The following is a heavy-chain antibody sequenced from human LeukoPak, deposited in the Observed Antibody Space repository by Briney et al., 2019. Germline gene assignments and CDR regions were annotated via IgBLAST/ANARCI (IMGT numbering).Heavy chain of an antibody. CDR3: ARGGGSGSYYKRRPHYYYGMDV. CDR1: GGSFSGYY. J-gene: IGHJ6*02. Sequence: SETLSLTCAVYGGSFSGYYWSWIRQPPGMGLEWIGEINHSGSTNYNPSLKSRVTISVDTSKNQFSLKLSSVTAADTAVYYCARGGGSGSYYKRRPHYYYGMDVWGRGTTVTVSS. V-gene: IGHV4-34*01. D-gene: IGHD3-10*01. CDR2: INHSGST.